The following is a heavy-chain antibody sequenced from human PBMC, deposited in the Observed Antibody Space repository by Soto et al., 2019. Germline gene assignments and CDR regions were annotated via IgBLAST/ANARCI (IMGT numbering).Heavy chain of an antibody. CDR1: GFTFSSYG. CDR3: ARARGSSGALGMDV. Sequence: QVQLVESGGGVVQPGRSLRLSCAASGFTFSSYGMHWVRQAPGKGLEWVAVIWYDGSNKYYADSVKGRFTISRDNSKNTLYLQMNSLRAEDTAAYYCARARGSSGALGMDVWGQGTTVTVSS. V-gene: IGHV3-33*01. D-gene: IGHD6-6*01. J-gene: IGHJ6*02. CDR2: IWYDGSNK.